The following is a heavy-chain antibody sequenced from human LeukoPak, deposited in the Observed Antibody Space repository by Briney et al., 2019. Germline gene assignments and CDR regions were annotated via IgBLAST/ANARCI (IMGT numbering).Heavy chain of an antibody. J-gene: IGHJ4*02. Sequence: GGSLRLSCAASGFTFSSYGMHWVRQAPGKGLEWVAVIWYGGSNKYYADSVKGRFTISRDNSKNTLYLQMNSLRAEDTAVYYCARGYSGYGYIDYWGQGTLVTVSS. CDR1: GFTFSSYG. V-gene: IGHV3-33*08. CDR3: ARGYSGYGYIDY. CDR2: IWYGGSNK. D-gene: IGHD5-12*01.